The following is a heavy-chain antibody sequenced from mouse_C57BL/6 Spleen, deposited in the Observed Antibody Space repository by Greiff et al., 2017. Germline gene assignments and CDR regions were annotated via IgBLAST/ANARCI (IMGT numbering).Heavy chain of an antibody. V-gene: IGHV1-80*01. CDR1: GYAFSSYW. D-gene: IGHD1-1*01. Sequence: VQLQQSGAELVKPGASVKISCKASGYAFSSYWMNWVQQRPGKGLEWIGQIYPGDGDTNYNGKFKGKATLTADKSSSTAYMQLSSLTSEDSAVYFCAGDPHDGSSAGFAYWGQGTLVTVSA. J-gene: IGHJ3*01. CDR3: AGDPHDGSSAGFAY. CDR2: IYPGDGDT.